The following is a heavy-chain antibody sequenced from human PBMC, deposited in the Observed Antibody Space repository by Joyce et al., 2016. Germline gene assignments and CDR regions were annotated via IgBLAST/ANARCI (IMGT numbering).Heavy chain of an antibody. CDR3: ARDGVVRGESIIRAFDQ. J-gene: IGHJ4*02. CDR1: GFTFKTYS. CDR2: ISSSDLHI. Sequence: DVHLVESGGDLVKPGGSLRISCEASGFTFKTYSMTWVRQAPGRGLEWVSSISSSDLHIVYADAVRGRFTISRDNAKNSLFLHLNSLRSEDTAVYYCARDGVVRGESIIRAFDQWGQGTLVTVSS. D-gene: IGHD3-10*02. V-gene: IGHV3-21*06.